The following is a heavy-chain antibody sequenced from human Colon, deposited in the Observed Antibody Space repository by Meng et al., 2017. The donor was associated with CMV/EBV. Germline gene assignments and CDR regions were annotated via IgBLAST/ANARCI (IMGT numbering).Heavy chain of an antibody. D-gene: IGHD2-2*01. CDR2: ISSSSSYI. V-gene: IGHV3-21*01. Sequence: GESLKISCAASGFTFSSYSMNWVRQAPGKGLEWVSSISSSSSYIYYAGSVKGRFTISRDNAKNSLYLQMNSLRAEDTAVYYCARGYCSSTSCPQVDYYYGMDVWGQGTTVTVSS. CDR1: GFTFSSYS. J-gene: IGHJ6*02. CDR3: ARGYCSSTSCPQVDYYYGMDV.